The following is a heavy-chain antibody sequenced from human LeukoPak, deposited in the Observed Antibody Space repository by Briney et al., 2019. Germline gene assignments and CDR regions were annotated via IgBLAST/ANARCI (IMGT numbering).Heavy chain of an antibody. CDR3: AREGENWFDP. Sequence: PSETLSLTCTVSGGSISSYYWSWIRQPPGKGLEWIGYIYYSGSTNYNPSLKSRVTISVDTSKNQFSLKLGSVTAADTAVYYCAREGENWFDPWGQGTLVTVSS. V-gene: IGHV4-59*01. J-gene: IGHJ5*02. CDR1: GGSISSYY. CDR2: IYYSGST.